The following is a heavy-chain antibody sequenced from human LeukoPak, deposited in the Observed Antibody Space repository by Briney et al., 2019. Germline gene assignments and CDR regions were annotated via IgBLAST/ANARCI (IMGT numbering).Heavy chain of an antibody. CDR1: GGSISSGSYY. J-gene: IGHJ5*02. Sequence: PSQTLSLTCTVSGGSISSGSYYWSWIRQPAGKGLEWIGRIYTSGSTNHNPSLKSRVTMSVDTSKNQFSLKLSSVTAADTAVYYCARDDCTKGLCTWFDPWGQGALVTVSS. CDR3: ARDDCTKGLCTWFDP. D-gene: IGHD2-8*01. CDR2: IYTSGST. V-gene: IGHV4-61*02.